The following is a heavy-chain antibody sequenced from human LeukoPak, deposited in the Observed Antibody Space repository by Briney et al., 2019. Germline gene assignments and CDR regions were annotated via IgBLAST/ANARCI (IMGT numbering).Heavy chain of an antibody. D-gene: IGHD1-1*01. CDR3: ARAVGWNDSPHYYYGMDV. V-gene: IGHV3-74*01. J-gene: IGHJ6*02. CDR1: GFTFSSYW. CDR2: INSDGSST. Sequence: GGSLRLSCAASGFTFSSYWIHWVRQAPGKGLVWVSRINSDGSSTSYADSVKGRFTISRDNAKNTLYLQMNSLRAEDTAVYYCARAVGWNDSPHYYYGMDVWGQGTTVTVSS.